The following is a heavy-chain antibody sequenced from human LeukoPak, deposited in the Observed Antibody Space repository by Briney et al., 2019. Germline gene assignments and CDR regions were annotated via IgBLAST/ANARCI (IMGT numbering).Heavy chain of an antibody. D-gene: IGHD2-15*01. CDR2: IYYSGST. CDR3: ATGGPDY. CDR1: GGSISSSSYY. Sequence: SETLSLTCTVSGGSISSSSYYWGWIRQPPGKGLEWIGSIYYSGSTYYNPSLKSRVTIPVDTSKNQFSLKLSSVTAADTAVYYCATGGPDYWGQGTLVTVSS. J-gene: IGHJ4*02. V-gene: IGHV4-39*01.